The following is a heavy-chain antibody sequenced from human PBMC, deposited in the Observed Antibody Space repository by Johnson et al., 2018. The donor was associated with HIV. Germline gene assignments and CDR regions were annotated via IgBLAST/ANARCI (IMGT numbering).Heavy chain of an antibody. D-gene: IGHD2-21*02. V-gene: IGHV3-20*04. CDR2: INWNGATP. CDR1: GFSFDEYD. CDR3: ARAPRAFCDGDCYPNAFGI. J-gene: IGHJ3*02. Sequence: VQLVESGGGVARPGGSLRLSCEASGFSFDEYDMSWVRQAPGKGLEWVSGINWNGATPGSADSVKGRFTISRDNAKNSLYLQMNSLRAEDTAVYYCARAPRAFCDGDCYPNAFGIWGQGTMVTVSS.